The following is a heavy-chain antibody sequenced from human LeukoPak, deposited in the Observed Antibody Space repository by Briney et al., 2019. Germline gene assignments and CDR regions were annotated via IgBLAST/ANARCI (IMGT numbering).Heavy chain of an antibody. Sequence: SQTLSLTCAISGDSVSSNSAAWNWIRQSPSRGLEWLGRTYYRSKWYSDYAASVKSRITINPDTSKNQFSLQLNSVTPEDTAVYYCARGSWLVVGYYYYYGIDVWGKGTTVTVSS. J-gene: IGHJ6*04. CDR1: GDSVSSNSAA. V-gene: IGHV6-1*01. D-gene: IGHD6-19*01. CDR3: ARGSWLVVGYYYYYGIDV. CDR2: TYYRSKWYS.